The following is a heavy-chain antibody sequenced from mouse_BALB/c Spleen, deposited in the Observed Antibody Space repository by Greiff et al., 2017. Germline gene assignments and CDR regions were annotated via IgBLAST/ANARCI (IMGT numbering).Heavy chain of an antibody. V-gene: IGHV2-9*02. D-gene: IGHD2-1*01. J-gene: IGHJ4*01. Sequence: VQLKESGPGLVAPSQSLSITCTVSGFSLTSYGVHWVRQPPGKGLEWLGVIWAGGSTNYNSALMSRLSISKDNSKSQVFLKMNSLQTDDTAMYYCARDGDGNLYAMDYWGQGTSVTVSS. CDR2: IWAGGST. CDR3: ARDGDGNLYAMDY. CDR1: GFSLTSYG.